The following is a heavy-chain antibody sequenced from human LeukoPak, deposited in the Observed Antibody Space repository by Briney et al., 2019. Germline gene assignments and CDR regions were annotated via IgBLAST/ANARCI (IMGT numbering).Heavy chain of an antibody. Sequence: SETLSLTCTVSGGSISSHYWSWIRQPPGKGLEWIGYIYYSGSTNYNPSLKSRVTISVDTSKNQFSLKLCSVTAADTAVYYCARVSRRDGYNFLFDYWGQGTLVTVSS. CDR3: ARVSRRDGYNFLFDY. V-gene: IGHV4-59*11. D-gene: IGHD5-24*01. CDR2: IYYSGST. CDR1: GGSISSHY. J-gene: IGHJ4*02.